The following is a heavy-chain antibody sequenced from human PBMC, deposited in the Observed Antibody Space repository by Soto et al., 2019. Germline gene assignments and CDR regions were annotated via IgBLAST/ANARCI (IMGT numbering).Heavy chain of an antibody. V-gene: IGHV3-74*01. CDR3: ARDPWGGGRDMGV. J-gene: IGHJ6*01. CDR2: INSDGSST. Sequence: EVQLVESGGGLVQPGGSLRLSCAASGFTFSTYWIHWFRQAPGKGLVWVSRINSDGSSTNYADSVKGRFTISRDNAKKTLFLQMNSLRAEGTAVYYWARDPWGGGRDMGVWGQRTTVTVSS. D-gene: IGHD3-10*01. CDR1: GFTFSTYW.